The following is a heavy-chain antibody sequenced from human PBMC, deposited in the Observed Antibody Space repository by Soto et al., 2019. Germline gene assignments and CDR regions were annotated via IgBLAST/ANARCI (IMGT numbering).Heavy chain of an antibody. CDR1: GGSISSYY. D-gene: IGHD2-2*01. J-gene: IGHJ2*01. Sequence: SETLSLTCTVSGGSISSYYWSWIRQPPGKGLEWIGYIYYSGSTNYNPSLKSRVTISVDTSKNQFSLKLSSVTAADTAVYYCARGVLCDLWGRGTLVTVSS. CDR3: ARGVLCDL. V-gene: IGHV4-59*01. CDR2: IYYSGST.